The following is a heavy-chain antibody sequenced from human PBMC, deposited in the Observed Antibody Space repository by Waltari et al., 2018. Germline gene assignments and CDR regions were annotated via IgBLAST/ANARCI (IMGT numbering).Heavy chain of an antibody. CDR1: GFTFRHDG. Sequence: QVQLVESGGGVVQPGRSLRLSCVASGFTFRHDGMHWVGRAPGKGLEWVALMSYDGSNEHDADTGRVRFTISRDNSKDTLYLQMNRLIAEVTAMYYCAKELITMVRGVYHYHGMDVWGQGTTVTVSS. D-gene: IGHD3-10*01. CDR2: MSYDGSNE. J-gene: IGHJ6*02. V-gene: IGHV3-30*18. CDR3: AKELITMVRGVYHYHGMDV.